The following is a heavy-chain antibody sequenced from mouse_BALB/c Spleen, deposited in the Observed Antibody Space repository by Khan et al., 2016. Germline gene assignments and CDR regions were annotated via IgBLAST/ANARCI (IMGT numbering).Heavy chain of an antibody. Sequence: EVELVESGGGLVKPGGSLKLSCAASGFTFSSYYMYWVRQTPEKRLEWVATISDGGNYSYYLDSVKGRFTISRDNAKNNLYLQMNSLRSEDTAMYYCARDRFCNHYYGFDYWGQGTSVTVSS. V-gene: IGHV5-4*02. CDR2: ISDGGNYS. CDR3: ARDRFCNHYYGFDY. J-gene: IGHJ4*01. CDR1: GFTFSSYY. D-gene: IGHD2-1*01.